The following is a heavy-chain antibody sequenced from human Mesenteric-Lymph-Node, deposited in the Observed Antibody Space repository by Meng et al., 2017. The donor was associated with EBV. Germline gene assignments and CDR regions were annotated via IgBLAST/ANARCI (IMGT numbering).Heavy chain of an antibody. CDR1: GLISDVNG. CDR3: ARYLSHVYSDLVA. V-gene: IGHV3-20*04. D-gene: IGHD4-11*01. J-gene: IGHJ5*02. Sequence: GGGLDGLGGSRRTSCVAAGLISDVNGMSWGRQFPGKGLEWVSGSNRNGARTGYAYSVKGRFTISRDSAKNSLYLQMNTLRVEDPAFYYCARYLSHVYSDLVAWGQGTLVTVSS. CDR2: SNRNGART.